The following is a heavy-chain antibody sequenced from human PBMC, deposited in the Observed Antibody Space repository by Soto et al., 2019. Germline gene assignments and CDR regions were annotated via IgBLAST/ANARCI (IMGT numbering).Heavy chain of an antibody. CDR3: ARLGGFYGMDV. J-gene: IGHJ6*02. Sequence: PXESLKVSYKCSEDSFTSYLIGLVLQMPGKGLEWMGIIYPGDSDTRYSPSFQGQVTISADKSISTAYLQWSSLKASDTAMYYCARLGGFYGMDVRGQGTTVTVSS. CDR2: IYPGDSDT. V-gene: IGHV5-51*01. D-gene: IGHD5-12*01. CDR1: EDSFTSYL.